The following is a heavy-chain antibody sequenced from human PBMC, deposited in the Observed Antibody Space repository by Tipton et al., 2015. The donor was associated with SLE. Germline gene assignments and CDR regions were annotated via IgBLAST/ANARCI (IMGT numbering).Heavy chain of an antibody. J-gene: IGHJ3*01. CDR1: GFTFSSYW. CDR2: INNDGSSV. Sequence: SLRLPCAVSGFTFSSYWVHWVCQPPGQGLVWVSRINNDGSSVTYEDSVKGRLTVSRDNAKNTLYLQMNSRRAADTAMYYCASDLYSAADVWGQGTMVTVSS. CDR3: ASDLYSAADV. D-gene: IGHD2-8*01. V-gene: IGHV3-74*03.